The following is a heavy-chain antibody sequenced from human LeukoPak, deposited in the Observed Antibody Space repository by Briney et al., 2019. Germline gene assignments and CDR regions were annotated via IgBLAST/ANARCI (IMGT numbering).Heavy chain of an antibody. CDR1: GVTFTGYY. V-gene: IGHV1-2*02. J-gene: IGHJ4*02. CDR3: ARDGVDSSADY. D-gene: IGHD3-22*01. Sequence: ASVKVSCNASGVTFTGYYMHWVRQAPGQRLEWMGWINPNSGATNYAQKFQGRVTMTRDTSISTAYMELSRLRSDDTAVYYCARDGVDSSADYWGQGTLVTVSS. CDR2: INPNSGAT.